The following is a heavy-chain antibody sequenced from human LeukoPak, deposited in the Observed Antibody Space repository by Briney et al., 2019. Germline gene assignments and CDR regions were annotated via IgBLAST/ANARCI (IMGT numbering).Heavy chain of an antibody. Sequence: GASVKVSCKVSGYTLTELSMHWVRQAPGKGLEWMGGFDPEDGETIYAQKFQGRVTMTEDTSTDTAYMELSSLRSEDTAVYYCARDKFPPLSPYGSGSPYRSERPYYYYYYGMDVWGQGTTVTVSS. V-gene: IGHV1-24*01. CDR1: GYTLTELS. CDR2: FDPEDGET. J-gene: IGHJ6*02. CDR3: ARDKFPPLSPYGSGSPYRSERPYYYYYYGMDV. D-gene: IGHD3-10*01.